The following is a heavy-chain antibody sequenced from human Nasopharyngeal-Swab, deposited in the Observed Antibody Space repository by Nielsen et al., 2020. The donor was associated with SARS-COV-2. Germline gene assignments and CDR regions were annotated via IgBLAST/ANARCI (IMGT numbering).Heavy chain of an antibody. D-gene: IGHD3-10*01. Sequence: GGSLRLSCAASGFTLSSYWMHWVRQAPGKGLVWVSRISGDGSNTFYADSVKGRFTISRDNAKNTLYLQMNSLRAEDTAVYYCARLWFGELLSWGQGTMVTVSS. CDR3: ARLWFGELLS. J-gene: IGHJ3*01. V-gene: IGHV3-74*01. CDR2: ISGDGSNT. CDR1: GFTLSSYW.